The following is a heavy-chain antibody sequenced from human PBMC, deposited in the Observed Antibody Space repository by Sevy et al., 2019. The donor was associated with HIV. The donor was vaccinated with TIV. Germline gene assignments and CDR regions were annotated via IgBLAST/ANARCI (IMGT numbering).Heavy chain of an antibody. J-gene: IGHJ4*01. Sequence: ASVKVSCKISGYKVDMYGIAWVRQAPGQGLEWMGWISTYNGNTNYAQNFQGRVTMTTDTSTSVVYMELGGLRHDDTAVYYCARATGMAVAGTGRYFDFWGQGTLVTVSS. CDR2: ISTYNGNT. D-gene: IGHD6-19*01. CDR1: GYKVDMYG. CDR3: ARATGMAVAGTGRYFDF. V-gene: IGHV1-18*04.